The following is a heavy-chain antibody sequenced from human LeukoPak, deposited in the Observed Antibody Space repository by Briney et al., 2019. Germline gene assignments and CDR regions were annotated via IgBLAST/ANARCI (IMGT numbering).Heavy chain of an antibody. CDR1: GLTFDDYA. D-gene: IGHD3/OR15-3a*01. CDR2: ISWNSGSV. CDR3: AKGRTGYYTPAYFDY. Sequence: GGSLRLSCAASGLTFDDYAMHWVRQAPGKGLEWVSGISWNSGSVGYADSVKGRFTISRDNAKNSLYLQMNSLRAEDTALYYCAKGRTGYYTPAYFDYWGQGTLVTVSS. J-gene: IGHJ4*02. V-gene: IGHV3-9*01.